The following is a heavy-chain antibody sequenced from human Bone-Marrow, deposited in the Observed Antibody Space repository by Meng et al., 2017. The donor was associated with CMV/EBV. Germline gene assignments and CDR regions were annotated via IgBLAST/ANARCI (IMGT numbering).Heavy chain of an antibody. V-gene: IGHV3-53*01. D-gene: IGHD6-19*01. CDR1: GFTFSSYS. J-gene: IGHJ3*02. CDR3: AREHGGWNDAFDI. Sequence: GGSLRLSCATSGFTFSSYSMNWVRQAPGKGLEWVSVIYSGGSTYYADSVKGRFTISRDNSKNSLYLQMNSLRAEDTALYYCAREHGGWNDAFDIWGQGTMVTVSS. CDR2: IYSGGST.